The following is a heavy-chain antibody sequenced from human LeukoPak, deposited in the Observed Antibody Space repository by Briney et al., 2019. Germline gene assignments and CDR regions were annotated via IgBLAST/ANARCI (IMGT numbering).Heavy chain of an antibody. CDR3: ARARYCSSTSCHPASYYYYYGMDV. CDR1: GFTFSSYS. J-gene: IGHJ6*02. V-gene: IGHV3-21*01. CDR2: ISSSSSYI. D-gene: IGHD2-2*01. Sequence: GGSLRLSCAASGFTFSSYSMNWVRQAPGKGLEWVSSISSSSSYIYYADSVKGRFTISRDNAKNSLYLQMNSLRAEDTAVYYCARARYCSSTSCHPASYYYYYGMDVWGQGTTVTVSS.